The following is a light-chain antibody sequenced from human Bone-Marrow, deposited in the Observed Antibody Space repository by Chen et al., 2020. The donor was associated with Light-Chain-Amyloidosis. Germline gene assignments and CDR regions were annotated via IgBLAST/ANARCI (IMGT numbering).Light chain of an antibody. CDR3: QQYKSYSVT. J-gene: IGKJ4*01. CDR1: QSISSW. Sequence: DIQMTQSPSTLSASVGDRVSITCRASQSISSWLAWYQQKPGKAPKLLIYDASSLESGVPSRFSGGESGTEFTLTISGLQPDDFATYYCQQYKSYSVTFGGGTKVEIK. V-gene: IGKV1-5*01. CDR2: DAS.